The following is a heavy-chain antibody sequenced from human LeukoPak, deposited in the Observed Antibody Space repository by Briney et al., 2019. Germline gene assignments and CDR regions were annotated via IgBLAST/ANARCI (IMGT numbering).Heavy chain of an antibody. J-gene: IGHJ2*01. V-gene: IGHV3-74*03. CDR1: GFTFSSCW. CDR2: INTDGSST. D-gene: IGHD6-13*01. CDR3: ATSDSSSWVRYFDL. Sequence: PGGSLRLSCAASGFTFSSCWMHWVRQAPGKGLMWVSGINTDGSSTMYADSVKGRFTISRDNAKNTLYLQMNSLRGEDTAIYYCATSDSSSWVRYFDLWGRGTLVTVSS.